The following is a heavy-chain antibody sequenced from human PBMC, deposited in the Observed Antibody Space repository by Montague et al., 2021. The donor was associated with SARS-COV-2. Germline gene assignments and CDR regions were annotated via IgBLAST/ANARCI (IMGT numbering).Heavy chain of an antibody. J-gene: IGHJ4*02. D-gene: IGHD3-9*01. CDR2: IDWDDDK. CDR1: GFSLSTSGMC. V-gene: IGHV2-70*11. CDR3: ARIRYDILTGYQTLFDY. Sequence: VKPTQTLTLTCTFSGFSLSTSGMCVSWIRQPPGKALEWLARIDWDDDKYYSTSLKTRLTISKDTSKNQVVLTMTNMDPMDTATYYCARIRYDILTGYQTLFDYWGQGTLVTVSS.